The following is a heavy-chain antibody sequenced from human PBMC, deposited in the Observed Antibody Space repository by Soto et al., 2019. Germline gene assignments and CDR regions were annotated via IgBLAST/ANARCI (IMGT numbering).Heavy chain of an antibody. V-gene: IGHV1-46*03. CDR1: GYTFTSYY. J-gene: IGHJ3*02. CDR3: AIAMVIGGAFDI. Sequence: ASVKVSCKASGYTFTSYYMHWVRQAPGQGLEWMGIINPSGGSTSYAQKFQGRVTMTRDTSTSTVYMELSSLRSEDTAVYYCAIAMVIGGAFDIWGQGTMVTVSS. CDR2: INPSGGST. D-gene: IGHD5-18*01.